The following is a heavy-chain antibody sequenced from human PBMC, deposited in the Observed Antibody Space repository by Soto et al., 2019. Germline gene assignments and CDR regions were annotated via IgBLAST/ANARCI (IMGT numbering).Heavy chain of an antibody. CDR1: GFTFSDHY. Sequence: PGGSLRLSCAASGFTFSDHYMSWIRQAPGKGLEWVSYITPSGDSIYYGDSVQDRFTISRDNTEDSVYLQMNSLRAEDTAVYYCARGLRNYYDRSGLHYWGQGTLVTVSS. CDR2: ITPSGDSI. D-gene: IGHD3-22*01. J-gene: IGHJ4*02. V-gene: IGHV3-11*04. CDR3: ARGLRNYYDRSGLHY.